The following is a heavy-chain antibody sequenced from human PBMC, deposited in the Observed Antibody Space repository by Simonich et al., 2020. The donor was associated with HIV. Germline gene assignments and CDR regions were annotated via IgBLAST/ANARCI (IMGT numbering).Heavy chain of an antibody. J-gene: IGHJ1*01. D-gene: IGHD3-3*01. Sequence: QVQLGQSGAEVKKPGATVKVSCKASEYTFTGYYMHWGRQAPGQGLEGLGWINPSRGGTTYAQKFQGRVTMTRVTSISTAYMERSRLRSDDTAVYYCARIGGDFWSGYLQYFQHWGQGTLVTVSS. CDR2: INPSRGGT. CDR1: EYTFTGYY. CDR3: ARIGGDFWSGYLQYFQH. V-gene: IGHV1-2*02.